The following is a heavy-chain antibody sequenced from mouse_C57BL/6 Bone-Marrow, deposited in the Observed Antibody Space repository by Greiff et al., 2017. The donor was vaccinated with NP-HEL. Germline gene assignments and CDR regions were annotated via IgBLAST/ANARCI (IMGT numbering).Heavy chain of an antibody. J-gene: IGHJ1*03. CDR3: AREEAYYGSSPYWYFDV. V-gene: IGHV5-16*01. D-gene: IGHD1-1*01. Sequence: EVMLVESEGGLVQPGSSMKLSCTASGFTFSDYYMAWVRQVPEKGLEWVANINYDGSSTYYLDSLKSRFIISSDNAKNILYLQMSSLKSEDTATYYCAREEAYYGSSPYWYFDVWGTGTTVTVSS. CDR1: GFTFSDYY. CDR2: INYDGSST.